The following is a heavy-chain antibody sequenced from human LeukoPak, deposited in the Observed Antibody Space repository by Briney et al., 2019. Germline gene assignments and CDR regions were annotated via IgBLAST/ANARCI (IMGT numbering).Heavy chain of an antibody. J-gene: IGHJ4*02. CDR2: ISYDGSNK. CDR1: GFTFNSYA. D-gene: IGHD3-22*01. V-gene: IGHV3-30*01. Sequence: GRSLRLSCAASGFTFNSYAMHWVRQAPGKGLEWVAVISYDGSNKYYADSVKGRFTISRDNSKNTLYLQMNSLRAEDTALYYCARDAYFDSSGYILNYFDYWGQGTLVTVSS. CDR3: ARDAYFDSSGYILNYFDY.